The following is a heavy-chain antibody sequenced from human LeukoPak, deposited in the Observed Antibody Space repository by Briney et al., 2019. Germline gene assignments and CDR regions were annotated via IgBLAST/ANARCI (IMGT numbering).Heavy chain of an antibody. CDR2: IKQDGSEK. J-gene: IGHJ6*02. D-gene: IGHD4/OR15-4a*01. CDR3: ARDGYGDLDYYYYGMDV. V-gene: IGHV3-7*01. Sequence: GGSLRLFCAASGFTFSSYWMSWVRQAPGKGLEWVANIKQDGSEKYYVDSVKGRFTISRDNAKNSLYLQMNSLRAEDTAVYYCARDGYGDLDYYYYGMDVWGQGTTVTVSS. CDR1: GFTFSSYW.